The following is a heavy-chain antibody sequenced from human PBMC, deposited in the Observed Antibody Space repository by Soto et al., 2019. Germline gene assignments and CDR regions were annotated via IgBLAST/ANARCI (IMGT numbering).Heavy chain of an antibody. CDR2: IIPIFGTA. D-gene: IGHD3-3*02. J-gene: IGHJ4*02. CDR1: GRTFCSCA. V-gene: IGHV1-69*01. Sequence: SVKGSCRASGRTFCSCAISWVRQTPGQGLEWMGGIIPIFGTANYAQKFQGRVTITADESTSTGYMELRSLRSEDTAVYYCARDHFWSRYYTSGYYFDQWPKATLETV. CDR3: ARDHFWSRYYTSGYYFDQ.